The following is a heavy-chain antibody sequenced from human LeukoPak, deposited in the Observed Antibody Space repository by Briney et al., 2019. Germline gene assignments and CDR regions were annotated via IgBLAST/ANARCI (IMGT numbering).Heavy chain of an antibody. CDR1: GFTFSSYS. J-gene: IGHJ4*02. CDR3: APYYYGSGSYYQPVDY. V-gene: IGHV3-21*04. D-gene: IGHD3-10*01. Sequence: GGSLRLSCAASGFTFSSYSMNWVRQAPGKGLEWVSSISSSSSYIYYADSVKGRFTISRDNAKNSLYLQMNSLRAEDTAVYYCAPYYYGSGSYYQPVDYWGQGTLVTVSS. CDR2: ISSSSSYI.